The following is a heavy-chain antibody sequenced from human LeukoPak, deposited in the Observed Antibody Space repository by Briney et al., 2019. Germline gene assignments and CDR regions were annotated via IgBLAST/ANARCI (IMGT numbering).Heavy chain of an antibody. CDR2: IYYSGST. J-gene: IGHJ4*02. D-gene: IGHD3-22*01. V-gene: IGHV4-31*03. CDR1: GGSISSGGYY. CDR3: ARGSYDNSGLLYYFDY. Sequence: SETLSLTCTVSGGSISSGGYYWTWIRQHPGKGLEWIGYIYYSGSTYYNPSLKSRVTISVDTSKNQFSLNLSSVTAADTAVYYCARGSYDNSGLLYYFDYWGQGTLVTVSS.